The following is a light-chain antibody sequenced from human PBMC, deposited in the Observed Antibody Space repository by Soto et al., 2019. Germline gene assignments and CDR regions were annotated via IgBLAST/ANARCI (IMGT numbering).Light chain of an antibody. J-gene: IGKJ4*01. CDR1: QGIRSE. V-gene: IGKV1-6*01. Sequence: QMTQSPSSLSASVGDRVTITCRASQGIRSELGWYQQKPGKAPNLLIYTASTLQSGVPSRFSGSGSGIDFTLTISSLQPEDFATYYCIQDYNYPLTFGGGTKVDIK. CDR2: TAS. CDR3: IQDYNYPLT.